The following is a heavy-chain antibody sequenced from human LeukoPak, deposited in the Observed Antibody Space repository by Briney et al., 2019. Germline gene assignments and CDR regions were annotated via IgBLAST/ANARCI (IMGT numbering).Heavy chain of an antibody. Sequence: PGGSLRLSCAASGFTFSSYAMSWVRQAPGKGLEWVSAISGSGGSTYYADSVKGQFTISRDNSRNTLYLQMNSLRAEDTAVYYCAKGEYYYDSSGHFDYWGQGTLVTVSS. CDR2: ISGSGGST. D-gene: IGHD3-22*01. CDR3: AKGEYYYDSSGHFDY. V-gene: IGHV3-23*01. J-gene: IGHJ4*02. CDR1: GFTFSSYA.